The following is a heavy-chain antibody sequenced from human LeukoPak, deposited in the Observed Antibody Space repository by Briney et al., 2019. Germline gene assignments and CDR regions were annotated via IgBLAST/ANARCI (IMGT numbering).Heavy chain of an antibody. Sequence: SETLSLTCTVSGGSISSYYWSWIRQPPGKGLEWIGYIYYSGSTNYNPSLKSRVTISVDTSKNQFSLKLSSVTAADTAVYYCASHELERRGLDYWGQGTLVTVSS. CDR3: ASHELERRGLDY. CDR1: GGSISSYY. CDR2: IYYSGST. D-gene: IGHD1-1*01. J-gene: IGHJ4*02. V-gene: IGHV4-59*08.